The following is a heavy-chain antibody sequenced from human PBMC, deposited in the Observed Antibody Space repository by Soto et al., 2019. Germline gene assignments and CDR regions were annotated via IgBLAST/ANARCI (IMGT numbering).Heavy chain of an antibody. CDR1: GGSISSSSYY. J-gene: IGHJ6*04. CDR3: ERHIRDTSSMDV. V-gene: IGHV4-39*01. Sequence: PSETLSLACTVSGGSISSSSYYWGWIRQPPGKGLEWIGTIYYSGITHYNPSLKSRVTISVDTSKDQFSLKLSSVTAADTAVYYCERHIRDTSSMDVWGKGTTVT. CDR2: IYYSGIT.